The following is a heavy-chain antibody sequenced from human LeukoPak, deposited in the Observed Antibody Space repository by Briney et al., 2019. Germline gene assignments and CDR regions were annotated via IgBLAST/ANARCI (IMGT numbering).Heavy chain of an antibody. J-gene: IGHJ6*02. CDR2: ISGSGGST. Sequence: GGSLRLSCAASGFTFSSYAMSWVRQAPGKGLEWVSAISGSGGSTYYADSVKGRFTISRDNSKNTLYLQMNSLRAEDTAVYYCAKAAYSGSYYYYYGMDVWGQGTTVTVSS. CDR3: AKAAYSGSYYYYYGMDV. D-gene: IGHD1-26*01. CDR1: GFTFSSYA. V-gene: IGHV3-23*01.